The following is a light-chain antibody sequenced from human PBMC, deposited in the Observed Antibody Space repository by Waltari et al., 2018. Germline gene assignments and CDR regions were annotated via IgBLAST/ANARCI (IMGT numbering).Light chain of an antibody. CDR3: QQLNSYPPWT. V-gene: IGKV1-9*01. Sequence: IQLTQSPSSLSASVGDRVNITCRASQGISSYLAWYQQKPGKAPKLLIYAASTLQSGVPSRFSGSGSGTDFTLTIRSLQPEDFATYYCQQLNSYPPWTFGQGTKVEIK. CDR2: AAS. CDR1: QGISSY. J-gene: IGKJ1*01.